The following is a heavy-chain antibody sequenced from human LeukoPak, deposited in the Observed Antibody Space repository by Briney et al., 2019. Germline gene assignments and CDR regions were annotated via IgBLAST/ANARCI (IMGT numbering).Heavy chain of an antibody. D-gene: IGHD3-10*01. CDR2: IQYDGSKK. CDR1: GFTFSSNG. J-gene: IGHJ4*02. Sequence: GGSLGLSCVASGFTFSSNGMHWVRQAPGKGLEWVTFIQYDGSKKYYADSVKGRFTISRDNSKNTLYLEMNSLRAEDTAVYYCAKDIRSYYDYWGQGILVTVSS. V-gene: IGHV3-30*02. CDR3: AKDIRSYYDY.